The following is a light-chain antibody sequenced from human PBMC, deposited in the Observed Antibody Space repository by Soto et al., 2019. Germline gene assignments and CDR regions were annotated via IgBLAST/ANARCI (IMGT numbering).Light chain of an antibody. CDR3: ISYTGSSTSYV. V-gene: IGLV2-14*01. J-gene: IGLJ1*01. CDR1: SSDVGSYDH. Sequence: QSVLTQPASVSGSPGQSIPISCSGTSSDVGSYDHVAWYQQCPGKTPKLMIYEVSNRPSGVSSRFSGSKSGNTPSLTISGLQAEDEADYYCISYTGSSTSYVFGSGTKVTVL. CDR2: EVS.